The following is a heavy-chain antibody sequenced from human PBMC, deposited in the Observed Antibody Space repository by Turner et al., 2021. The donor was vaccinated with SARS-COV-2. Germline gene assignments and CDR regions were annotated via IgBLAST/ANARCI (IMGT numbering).Heavy chain of an antibody. CDR1: GFTFSSYW. CDR2: INSDGSST. V-gene: IGHV3-74*01. CDR3: ARGVTVAGITPFGY. D-gene: IGHD6-19*01. J-gene: IGHJ4*02. Sequence: EVQLVESGGGLVQPGGSLRLSCAASGFTFSSYWMHWVRQAPGKGLWWVSRINSDGSSTSYADSVKGRFTVSRDNAKNTLYLQMNSLRAEDTAVYYCARGVTVAGITPFGYWGQGTLVTVSS.